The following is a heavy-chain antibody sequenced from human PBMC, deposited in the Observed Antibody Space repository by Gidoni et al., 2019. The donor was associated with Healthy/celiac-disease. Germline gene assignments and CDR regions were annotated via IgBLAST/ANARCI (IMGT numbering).Heavy chain of an antibody. CDR2: ISGSGGST. J-gene: IGHJ4*02. V-gene: IGHV3-23*01. CDR3: AYPYDILTGYTY. D-gene: IGHD3-9*01. CDR1: GFTFSSYA. Sequence: EVQLLESGGGLVQPGGSLRLSCAASGFTFSSYAMSWVRQAPGKGLEWVSAISGSGGSTYYADSVKGRFTISRDNSKNTLYLQMNSLRAEDTAVYYCAYPYDILTGYTYWGQGTLVTVSS.